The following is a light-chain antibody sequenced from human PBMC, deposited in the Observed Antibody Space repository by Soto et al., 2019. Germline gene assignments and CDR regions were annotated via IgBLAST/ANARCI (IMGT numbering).Light chain of an antibody. Sequence: EIVMTQSPATLSVSPGERATLSCRASQSVSSNLAWYQQKPGQAPRLLIHRASTRATGIQARFSGSGSGTEFTLTISSLQSEDFAVYYCQQYNNWPPMAFGQGTKVEIK. J-gene: IGKJ1*01. V-gene: IGKV3-15*01. CDR2: RAS. CDR3: QQYNNWPPMA. CDR1: QSVSSN.